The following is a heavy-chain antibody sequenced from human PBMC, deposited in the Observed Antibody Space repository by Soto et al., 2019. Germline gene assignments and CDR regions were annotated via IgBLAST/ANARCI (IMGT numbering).Heavy chain of an antibody. V-gene: IGHV3-23*01. CDR1: GFTFSNYA. CDR2: ITRSGGST. J-gene: IGHJ4*02. CDR3: AKGPIGYFDY. D-gene: IGHD3-22*01. Sequence: EVQLLESGGGLIQPGGSLRLSCAASGFTFSNYAMSWVRQAPGKGLEWVSAITRSGGSTYYADSVKGRFTISRDNSKNPLYLQMNGRRAEDAAIDYCAKGPIGYFDYWGQGTLVTVSS.